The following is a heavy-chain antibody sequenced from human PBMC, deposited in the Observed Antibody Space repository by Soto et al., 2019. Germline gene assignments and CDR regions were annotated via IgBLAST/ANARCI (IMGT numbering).Heavy chain of an antibody. CDR1: GDSISSDKW. CDR2: IHHSGRT. CDR3: ARGGDWQFDY. V-gene: IGHV4-4*02. J-gene: IGHJ4*02. Sequence: QVQLQESGPGLVKPSGTLSLTCAVSGDSISSDKWWSWVRQPPGKGLEWIGEIHHSGRTNYNPSLXXRVPILVEKSKNQVSLELSSMTAADTAVYYCARGGDWQFDYWGQGTLVTVSS. D-gene: IGHD2-21*02.